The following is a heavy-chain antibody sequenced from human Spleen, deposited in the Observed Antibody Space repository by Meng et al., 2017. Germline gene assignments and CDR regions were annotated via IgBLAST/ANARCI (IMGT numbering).Heavy chain of an antibody. D-gene: IGHD6-13*01. CDR3: ARDPGGLAADGTGDY. CDR2: IYHSGST. V-gene: IGHV4-38-2*02. CDR1: GYSISSGYY. J-gene: IGHJ4*02. Sequence: GSLRLSCAVSGYSISSGYYWGWIRQPPGKGLEWIGSIYHSGSTFYNPSLKSRVTISVDTSKNQFSLKLSSVTATDTAVYYCARDPGGLAADGTGDYWGQGTLVTVSS.